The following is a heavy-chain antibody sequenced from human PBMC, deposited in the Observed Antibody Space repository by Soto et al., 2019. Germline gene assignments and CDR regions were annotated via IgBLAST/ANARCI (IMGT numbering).Heavy chain of an antibody. V-gene: IGHV3-48*02. CDR3: ARDRGGAGATDY. CDR2: ISSSSSII. Sequence: EVQLVESGGGLVQPGGSLRLSCAASGFTFSNSGMNWVRKAPGKGLEWVAYISSSSSIIRYADSVKGRFTISRDNAKNSLFLQMNSLRDEDTAVYYCARDRGGAGATDYWGQGTLVTVSS. CDR1: GFTFSNSG. J-gene: IGHJ4*02. D-gene: IGHD1-26*01.